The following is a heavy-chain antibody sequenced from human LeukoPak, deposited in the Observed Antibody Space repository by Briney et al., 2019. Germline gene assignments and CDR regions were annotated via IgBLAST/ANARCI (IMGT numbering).Heavy chain of an antibody. V-gene: IGHV4-59*12. CDR3: ARAHYYDSSGYYPGAFDI. J-gene: IGHJ3*02. CDR1: GGSISTYY. D-gene: IGHD3-22*01. Sequence: SETLSLTCTVSGGSISTYYWSWIRQPPGKGLEWIGYIYYRGNIYYNASLKSRVTIPVETSKNHFSLKLNSVTAADTAAYYCARAHYYDSSGYYPGAFDIWGQGTMVTVSS. CDR2: IYYRGNI.